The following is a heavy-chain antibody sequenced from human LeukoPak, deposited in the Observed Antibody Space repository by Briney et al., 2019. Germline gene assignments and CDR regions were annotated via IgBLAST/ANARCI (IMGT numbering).Heavy chain of an antibody. CDR2: IYSGGST. V-gene: IGHV3-66*01. J-gene: IGHJ4*02. Sequence: PGGSLRLSCAASGFTVSSNYMSWVRQAPGKGLEWVSVIYSGGSTYYADSVKGRFTISRDNAKNSLYLQMNSLRAEDTTVYYCARRNWDYYFDYWGQGTLVTVSS. D-gene: IGHD1-7*01. CDR1: GFTVSSNY. CDR3: ARRNWDYYFDY.